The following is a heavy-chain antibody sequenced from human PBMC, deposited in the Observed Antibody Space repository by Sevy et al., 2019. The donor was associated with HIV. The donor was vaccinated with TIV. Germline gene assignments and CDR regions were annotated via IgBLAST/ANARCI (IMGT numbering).Heavy chain of an antibody. D-gene: IGHD3-10*01. CDR1: GGSIRSYY. CDR3: AGGGGPRSPPTS. J-gene: IGHJ4*02. CDR2: IYYSGST. V-gene: IGHV4-59*13. Sequence: SETLYLTCTVSGGSIRSYYWSWIRQPPGKGLEWIGYIYYSGSTNYNPSLKSRVTISADTSKKQFSLKLSSVTAADTAVYYCAGGGGPRSPPTSWGQGTLVTVSS.